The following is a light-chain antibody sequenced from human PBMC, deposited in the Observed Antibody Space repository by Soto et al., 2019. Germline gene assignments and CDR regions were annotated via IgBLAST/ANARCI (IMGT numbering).Light chain of an antibody. CDR3: QQFTSYPLT. Sequence: AIQLTQSPSSLSASVGDRVTIPCRASQGTARALAWYQLRPGKAPNLLIYDSSTLQNGVPSRFSGSGSGTDFAPTITSLQREDFATYYCQQFTSYPLTFGGGTKVEI. CDR1: QGTARA. J-gene: IGKJ4*01. V-gene: IGKV1-13*02. CDR2: DSS.